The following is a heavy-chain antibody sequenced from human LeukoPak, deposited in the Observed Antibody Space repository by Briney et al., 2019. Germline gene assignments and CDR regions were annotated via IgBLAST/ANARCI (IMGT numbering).Heavy chain of an antibody. J-gene: IGHJ4*02. CDR1: GYTFTSYY. CDR2: INPNSGGT. CDR3: ARAITYDSSGYYLWY. V-gene: IGHV1-2*02. Sequence: ASVKVSCKASGYTFTSYYMHWVRQAPGQGPEWMGWINPNSGGTNYAQKFQGRVTMTRDTSTSTVYMELSSLRSEDTAVYYCARAITYDSSGYYLWYWGQGTLVTVSS. D-gene: IGHD3-22*01.